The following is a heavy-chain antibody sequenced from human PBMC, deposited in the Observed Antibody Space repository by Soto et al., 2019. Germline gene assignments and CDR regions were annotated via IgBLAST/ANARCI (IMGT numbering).Heavy chain of an antibody. D-gene: IGHD2-2*02. CDR2: IIPIFGTA. CDR1: GGTFSSYA. Sequence: GASVKVSCKASGGTFSSYAISWVRQAPGQGLEWMGGIIPIFGTANYAQKFQGRVTITADESTSTAYMELSSLRSEDTAVYYCARSYCSSTSCYTGPDYFDYWGQGTLVTVSS. CDR3: ARSYCSSTSCYTGPDYFDY. J-gene: IGHJ4*02. V-gene: IGHV1-69*13.